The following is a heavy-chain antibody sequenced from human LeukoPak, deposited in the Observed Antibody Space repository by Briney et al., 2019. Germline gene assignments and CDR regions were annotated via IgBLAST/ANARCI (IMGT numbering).Heavy chain of an antibody. D-gene: IGHD3-3*01. V-gene: IGHV4-34*01. CDR2: INHSGST. J-gene: IGHJ5*02. Sequence: SETLSLTCAVYGGSFSGYYWSWIRQPPGKGLEWIGEINHSGSTNYNPSLKSRVTISVDTSKNQFSLKLSSVTAADTAVYYCARGLYDFWSGYPIPAVWFDPWGQGTLVTVSS. CDR1: GGSFSGYY. CDR3: ARGLYDFWSGYPIPAVWFDP.